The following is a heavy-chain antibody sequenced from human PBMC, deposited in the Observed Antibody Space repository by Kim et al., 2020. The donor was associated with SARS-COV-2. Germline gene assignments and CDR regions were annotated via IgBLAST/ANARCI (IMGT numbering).Heavy chain of an antibody. V-gene: IGHV4-31*02. D-gene: IGHD2-21*01. CDR3: ARGGATGQAHWFDP. Sequence: TPSLKSRVTISVDTSKNQFSLKLSSVTASDTAVYYCARGGATGQAHWFDPWGQGTLVTVSS. J-gene: IGHJ5*02.